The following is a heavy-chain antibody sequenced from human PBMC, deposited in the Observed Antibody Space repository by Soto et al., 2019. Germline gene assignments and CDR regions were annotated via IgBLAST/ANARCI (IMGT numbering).Heavy chain of an antibody. CDR2: INHSVST. Sequence: PXTTLSLICAVYGGSFSGYYWSWIRQPPGKGLEWIGEINHSVSTSYNPSLKSRVTISVDTSKNQFSLKLSSVTAADTAVYYCARGYGAPRAAEWGQGTLVTVSS. J-gene: IGHJ4*02. D-gene: IGHD4-17*01. CDR1: GGSFSGYY. CDR3: ARGYGAPRAAE. V-gene: IGHV4-34*01.